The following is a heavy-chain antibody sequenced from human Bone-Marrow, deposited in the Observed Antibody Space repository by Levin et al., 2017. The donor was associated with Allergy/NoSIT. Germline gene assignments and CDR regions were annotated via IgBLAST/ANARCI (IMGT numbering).Heavy chain of an antibody. J-gene: IGHJ6*02. CDR3: AGGGLLSDYGMDV. D-gene: IGHD3-3*01. CDR1: GFTFSSSE. V-gene: IGHV3-48*03. Sequence: LSLTCAASGFTFSSSEMNWVRQAPGKGLEWVSYISSSGSTIYYADSVKGRFTISRDNAKNSLYLQMNSLRAEDTAVYYCAGGGLLSDYGMDVWGQGTTVTVSS. CDR2: ISSSGSTI.